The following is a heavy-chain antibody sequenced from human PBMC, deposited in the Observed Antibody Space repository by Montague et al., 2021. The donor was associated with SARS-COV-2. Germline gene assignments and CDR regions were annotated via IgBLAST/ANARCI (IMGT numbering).Heavy chain of an antibody. J-gene: IGHJ4*02. CDR1: GVSITSYY. V-gene: IGHV4-4*07. CDR2: IYASGST. Sequence: SKTLSLTCSISGVSITSYYWSWVRQSAGKGLEWIGHIYASGSTNYSPSLKSRVRLSIDNPKNQFSLKLESLTAADTAVYYCVRDGGNWYYFDYWGQGTLVTVSS. CDR3: VRDGGNWYYFDY. D-gene: IGHD3-16*01.